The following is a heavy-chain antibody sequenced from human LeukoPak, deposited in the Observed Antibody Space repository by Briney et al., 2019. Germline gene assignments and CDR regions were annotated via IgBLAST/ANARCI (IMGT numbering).Heavy chain of an antibody. D-gene: IGHD5-12*01. CDR3: ARDSPGYGAYVS. J-gene: IGHJ1*01. Sequence: PGGSLRLSGAASGFTFSTYWVTWVRQAPGKGLEWVANIKEDGSREYYVDSVKGRFTISRDNAKNSLYLQMDSLTAEDTAVYYCARDSPGYGAYVSWGQGTLVSVSS. V-gene: IGHV3-7*01. CDR1: GFTFSTYW. CDR2: IKEDGSRE.